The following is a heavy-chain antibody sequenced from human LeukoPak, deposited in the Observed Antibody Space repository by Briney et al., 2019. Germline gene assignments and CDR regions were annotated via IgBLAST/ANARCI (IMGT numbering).Heavy chain of an antibody. CDR2: ISAYNGYT. D-gene: IGHD5-24*01. J-gene: IGHJ5*02. CDR1: GYTFTSYA. CDR3: ARALARDVYNINWFDP. Sequence: GASVKVSCKASGYTFTSYAISWVRQAPGQGLEWMGWISAYNGYTNYAQNLQGRVTMTTDTSTSTAYMEPTSLRSDDTAVYYCARALARDVYNINWFDPWGQGTLVTVSS. V-gene: IGHV1-18*01.